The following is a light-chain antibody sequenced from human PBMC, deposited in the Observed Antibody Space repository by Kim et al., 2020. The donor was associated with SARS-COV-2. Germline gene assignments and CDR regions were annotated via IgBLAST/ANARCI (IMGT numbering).Light chain of an antibody. CDR3: QQYGNTPYT. J-gene: IGKJ2*01. Sequence: LSPGDRVTLSCRASLSVDNYLAWYQQKPGQAPRVLIHTASTRATGIPDRFSGSGSGTDFTLTITRLEPEDFAIYYCQQYGNTPYTFGQGTKLEIK. V-gene: IGKV3-20*01. CDR2: TAS. CDR1: LSVDNY.